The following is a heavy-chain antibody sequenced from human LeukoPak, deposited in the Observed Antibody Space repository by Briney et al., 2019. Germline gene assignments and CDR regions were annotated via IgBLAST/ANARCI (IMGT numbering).Heavy chain of an antibody. CDR1: GFTFSSYW. D-gene: IGHD2-2*01. CDR2: IKQDGSEK. CDR3: ARHLRVRIVVVPAAFRRSGWLDP. J-gene: IGHJ5*02. Sequence: GSLRLSCAASGFTFSSYWMSWVRQAPGKGREWVAKIKQDGSEKYYVDSVKGRFTISRDNAKNSLYLQMNSLRAEDTAVYYCARHLRVRIVVVPAAFRRSGWLDPWGQGTLVTVSS. V-gene: IGHV3-7*01.